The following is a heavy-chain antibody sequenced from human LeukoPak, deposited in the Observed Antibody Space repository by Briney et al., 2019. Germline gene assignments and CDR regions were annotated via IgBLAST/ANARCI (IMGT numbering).Heavy chain of an antibody. CDR1: GYTFISYA. Sequence: ASVKVSCKTSGYTFISYAMHGVRQAPGQRLEWMGWINAGNGNTKYSQKFQGRVTITRDTSASTAYMELSSLRSEDTAVYYCARGVRGDNRSRYDYWGQGTLVTVSS. D-gene: IGHD3-10*01. J-gene: IGHJ4*02. CDR3: ARGVRGDNRSRYDY. V-gene: IGHV1-3*01. CDR2: INAGNGNT.